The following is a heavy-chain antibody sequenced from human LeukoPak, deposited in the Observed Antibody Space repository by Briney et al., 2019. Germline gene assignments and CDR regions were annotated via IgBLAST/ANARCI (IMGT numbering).Heavy chain of an antibody. Sequence: GGSLRLSCAASGFTFSSYGMHWVRQTPGKGLAWVAFIRYDGSNKYYADSVKGRFTISRDNSKNTLYLQMNSLRAEDTAVYYCAKDVSSSWPDWGQGTLVTVSS. J-gene: IGHJ4*02. CDR2: IRYDGSNK. CDR1: GFTFSSYG. D-gene: IGHD6-13*01. CDR3: AKDVSSSWPD. V-gene: IGHV3-30*02.